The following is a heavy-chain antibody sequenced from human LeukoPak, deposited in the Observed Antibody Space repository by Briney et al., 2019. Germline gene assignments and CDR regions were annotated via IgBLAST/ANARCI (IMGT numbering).Heavy chain of an antibody. V-gene: IGHV3-7*01. J-gene: IGHJ4*02. Sequence: SGGSLRLSCAASGFTFSSYWMSWVRQAPGKGLEWVANIKGDGSEKYYVDSVKGRFSISRDNAKNFLYLQVNSLRADDTAVYYCAKAPNYYDSSGYMAFWGQGTLVTVSS. D-gene: IGHD3-22*01. CDR2: IKGDGSEK. CDR3: AKAPNYYDSSGYMAF. CDR1: GFTFSSYW.